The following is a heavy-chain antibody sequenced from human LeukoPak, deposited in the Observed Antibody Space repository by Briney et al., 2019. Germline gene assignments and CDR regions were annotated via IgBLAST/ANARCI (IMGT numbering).Heavy chain of an antibody. J-gene: IGHJ4*02. V-gene: IGHV3-23*01. CDR3: AKVKVVGYSTFDY. CDR1: GFTFSNSA. D-gene: IGHD3-22*01. CDR2: FTRNDETT. Sequence: GGSLRLSCAASGFTFSNSAMSWVRQAPGKGLEWVSGFTRNDETTSYADSVKGRFTISRDNSRGTLYLQMNSLTAEDTAVYYCAKVKVVGYSTFDYWGQGTLVTVS.